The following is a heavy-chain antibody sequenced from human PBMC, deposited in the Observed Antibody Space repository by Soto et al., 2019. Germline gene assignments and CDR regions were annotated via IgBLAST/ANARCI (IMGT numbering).Heavy chain of an antibody. CDR1: GGSISSYY. Sequence: PSETLSLTCTVSGGSISSYYCSWIRQPPWKGLEWIGYIYYSGSTNYNPSLKSRVTISVDTSKNQFSLKLSSVTAADTAVYYCARAYCGGDCYTTRADWSDPWGQGTLVTVSS. CDR2: IYYSGST. CDR3: ARAYCGGDCYTTRADWSDP. V-gene: IGHV4-59*01. D-gene: IGHD2-21*02. J-gene: IGHJ5*02.